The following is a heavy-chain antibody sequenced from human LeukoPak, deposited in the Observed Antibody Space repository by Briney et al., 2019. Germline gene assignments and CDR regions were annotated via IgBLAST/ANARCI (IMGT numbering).Heavy chain of an antibody. CDR3: TRVEETATTAAIIRKYSYYYYYMDV. Sequence: PGGSLRLSCAASGFSFSNYVMQWVRQVPGKGLEWVANIKQDGSEKHYVDSVKGRFTISRDNAKNSLYLQMSSLRAEDTAVYYCTRVEETATTAAIIRKYSYYYYYMDVWGKGNTVTVSS. V-gene: IGHV3-7*01. CDR1: GFSFSNYV. CDR2: IKQDGSEK. J-gene: IGHJ6*03. D-gene: IGHD4-11*01.